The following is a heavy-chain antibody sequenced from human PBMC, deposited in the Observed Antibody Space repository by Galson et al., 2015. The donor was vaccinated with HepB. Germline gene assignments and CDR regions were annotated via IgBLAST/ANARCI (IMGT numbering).Heavy chain of an antibody. CDR2: ISYDGSNK. J-gene: IGHJ4*02. CDR1: GFTFSSYA. D-gene: IGHD3-3*01. CDR3: ARVTRGVTIFVVVINPPDY. Sequence: SLRLSCAASGFTFSSYAMHWVRQAPGKGLEWVAVISYDGSNKYYADSVKGRFTISRDNSKNTLYLQMNSLRAEDTAVYYCARVTRGVTIFVVVINPPDYWGQGTLVTVSS. V-gene: IGHV3-30-3*01.